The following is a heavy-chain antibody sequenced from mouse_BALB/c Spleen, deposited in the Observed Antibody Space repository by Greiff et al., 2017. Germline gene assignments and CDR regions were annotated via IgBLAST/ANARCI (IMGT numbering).Heavy chain of an antibody. D-gene: IGHD1-1*01. Sequence: EVKLMESGGGLVKPGGSLKLSCAASGFAFSSYDMSWVRQTPEKRLEWVAYISSGGGSTYYPDTVKGRFTISRDNAKNTLYLQMSSLKSEDTAMYYCARHSGTTGMDYWGQGTSVTVSS. CDR3: ARHSGTTGMDY. CDR2: ISSGGGST. CDR1: GFAFSSYD. J-gene: IGHJ4*01. V-gene: IGHV5-12-1*01.